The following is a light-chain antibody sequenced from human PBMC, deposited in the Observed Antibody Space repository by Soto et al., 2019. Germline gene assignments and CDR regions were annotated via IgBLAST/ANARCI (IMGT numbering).Light chain of an antibody. CDR2: AAS. CDR3: QQSYSTPPT. J-gene: IGKJ1*01. V-gene: IGKV1-39*01. Sequence: DIQMTQSPSSLSASVGDRVTITCRASQSISSYLTWYQQKPGNAPKLLIYAASSLQSGVPSRFSGSGSGTDFTLTISSLQPEDFATYYCQQSYSTPPTFGQGTKVEIK. CDR1: QSISSY.